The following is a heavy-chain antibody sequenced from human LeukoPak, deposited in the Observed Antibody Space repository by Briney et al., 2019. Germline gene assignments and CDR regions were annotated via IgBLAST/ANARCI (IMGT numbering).Heavy chain of an antibody. CDR1: GFTFSTNY. CDR2: IYTDGDK. J-gene: IGHJ3*02. CDR3: ARVGGSAGAPIDI. Sequence: PGGSLRLSCAASGFTFSTNYMTWVRQAPGKGLDWGSFIYTDGDKSYADSVKGRFTISRHNSKNTLFLQMNSLRDDDTARYYCARVGGSAGAPIDIWGRGTMVTVST. D-gene: IGHD1-26*01. V-gene: IGHV3-53*04.